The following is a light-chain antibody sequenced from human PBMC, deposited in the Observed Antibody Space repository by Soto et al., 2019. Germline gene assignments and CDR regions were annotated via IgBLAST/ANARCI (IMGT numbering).Light chain of an antibody. CDR1: QSISSN. V-gene: IGKV3-15*01. J-gene: IGKJ1*01. CDR3: QQYNNWPPWT. Sequence: EVVMTQSPATLSVSPGERATLSCRASQSISSNLAWYQQKPGQPPRLIIYGASTRATGIPARFGGSGSGTEFTLTISSLQSEDFAVYYCQQYNNWPPWTFGQGTKVEIK. CDR2: GAS.